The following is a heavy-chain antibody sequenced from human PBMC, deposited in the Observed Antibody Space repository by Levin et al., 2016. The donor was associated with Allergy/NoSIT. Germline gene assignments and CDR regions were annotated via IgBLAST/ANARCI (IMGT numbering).Heavy chain of an antibody. Sequence: GESLKISCKGSGYSFTSYWISWVRQMPGKGLEWMGRIDPSDSYTNHSPSFQGHVTISADKSISTAYLQWSSLKASDTAMYYCAGHRRWERLDYWGQGTLVTVSS. J-gene: IGHJ4*02. V-gene: IGHV5-10-1*01. D-gene: IGHD1-26*01. CDR1: GYSFTSYW. CDR2: IDPSDSYT. CDR3: AGHRRWERLDY.